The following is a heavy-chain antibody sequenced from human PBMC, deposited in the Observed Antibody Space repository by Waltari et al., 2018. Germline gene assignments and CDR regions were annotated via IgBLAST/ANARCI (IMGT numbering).Heavy chain of an antibody. D-gene: IGHD5-12*01. CDR2: IWYDGSNR. CDR3: ARDRRQVFRYIDY. J-gene: IGHJ4*02. Sequence: QVQLVESGGGVVQPERSLRLSCAASGFRFHSYAMHWVRQAPGKGLGWVAVIWYDGSNRYYADSVKGRFTISRDNFKNTVYLQMNSLRAEDTAVYYCARDRRQVFRYIDYWGQGILVTVSS. CDR1: GFRFHSYA. V-gene: IGHV3-33*01.